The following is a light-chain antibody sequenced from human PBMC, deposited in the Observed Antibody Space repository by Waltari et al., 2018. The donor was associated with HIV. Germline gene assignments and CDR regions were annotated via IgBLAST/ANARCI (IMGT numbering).Light chain of an antibody. CDR3: AAWECGQNGLWV. CDR2: GNN. Sequence: QSVLHEPPSTSGTPGQRAITPGSRSSSTIGGNTGNWYQQPPGTAPKLLINGNNERPSGFPDRLSASNSGTSASLAISGLQSEDEADYYCAAWECGQNGLWVFDRRTKLTVL. V-gene: IGLV1-44*01. J-gene: IGLJ3*02. CDR1: SSTIGGNT.